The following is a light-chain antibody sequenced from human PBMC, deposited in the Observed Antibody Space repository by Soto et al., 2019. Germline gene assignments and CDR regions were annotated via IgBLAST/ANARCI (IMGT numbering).Light chain of an antibody. V-gene: IGKV3-20*01. CDR3: QQYVSTPLT. CDR2: GAS. Sequence: EIVLTQSPGTLSLSPGERATLSCRASQSVSSSFLAWYQQKPGPAPRLLIYGASSRATGIPDRFSGSGSGTDFTLTISRLEPEDVAVYYCQQYVSTPLTFGGGTKVEIK. J-gene: IGKJ4*01. CDR1: QSVSSSF.